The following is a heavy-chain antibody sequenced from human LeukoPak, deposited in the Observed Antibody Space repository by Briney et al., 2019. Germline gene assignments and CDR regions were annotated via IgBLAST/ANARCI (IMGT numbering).Heavy chain of an antibody. CDR3: ASPSSGQSVDI. CDR1: GFTVSNTY. CDR2: MYSGGTT. D-gene: IGHD3-22*01. J-gene: IGHJ3*02. V-gene: IGHV3-53*01. Sequence: PGGSLRLSCAASGFTVSNTYMNWVRQAPGKGLEWVSVMYSGGTTYYADSVKGRFSISRDKSKNTVFLQMSSRRAEDTSVYYCASPSSGQSVDIWGQGTTVTVSS.